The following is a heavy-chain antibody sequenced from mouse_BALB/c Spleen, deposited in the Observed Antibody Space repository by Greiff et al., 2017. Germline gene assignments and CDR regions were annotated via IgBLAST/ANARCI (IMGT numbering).Heavy chain of an antibody. J-gene: IGHJ2*01. V-gene: IGHV3-2*02. CDR2: ISYSGST. Sequence: EVMLVESGPGLVKPSQSLSLTCTVTGYSITSYYAWNWIRQFPGNKLEWMGYISYSGSTSYNPSLKSRISITRDTSKNQFFLQLNSVTTEDTATYYCARGYYFDYWGQGTTLTVSS. CDR3: ARGYYFDY. CDR1: GYSITSYYA.